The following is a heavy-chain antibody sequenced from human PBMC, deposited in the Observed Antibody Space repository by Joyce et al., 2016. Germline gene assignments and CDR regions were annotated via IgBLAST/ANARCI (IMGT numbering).Heavy chain of an antibody. V-gene: IGHV4-30-2*01. CDR3: ARGVTLVRRIMVFAMDV. CDR2: IYDSDNA. J-gene: IGHJ6*02. D-gene: IGHD3-10*01. Sequence: LQLQESGSGLVKPSQTLSLTCGVSGDFSTNGGYSWNWIRQRPGKGLEWIGDIYDSDNAYYTPSLESRVTISLDRSKNQFSLKVRSVTAADTAVYYCARGVTLVRRIMVFAMDVWGQGTTVTVSS. CDR1: GDFSTNGGYS.